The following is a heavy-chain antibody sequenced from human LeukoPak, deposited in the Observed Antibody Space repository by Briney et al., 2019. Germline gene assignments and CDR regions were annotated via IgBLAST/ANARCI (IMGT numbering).Heavy chain of an antibody. CDR2: IYYSGGT. D-gene: IGHD1-26*01. Sequence: SETLSLTCTVSGASISSYYWSWIRQPPGKGLEWIGYIYYSGGTNYNPSLKSRVTISVDTSKNQFSLKLSSVTAADTAVYYCARHHSNLVGASDFDYWGQGTLVTVSS. J-gene: IGHJ4*02. CDR3: ARHHSNLVGASDFDY. V-gene: IGHV4-59*08. CDR1: GASISSYY.